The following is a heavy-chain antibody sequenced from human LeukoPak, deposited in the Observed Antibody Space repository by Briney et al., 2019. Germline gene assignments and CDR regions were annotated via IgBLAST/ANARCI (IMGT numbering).Heavy chain of an antibody. Sequence: SETLSLTCAVYGGSFSGYYWRWIRQPPGKGLEWIGEINHSGSTNYNPSLKSRVTISLDTSKNQFSLKLRSVTAADPAVYYCARRPTIAAAGTNDYWGQGTLVTVSS. V-gene: IGHV4-34*01. CDR1: GGSFSGYY. D-gene: IGHD6-13*01. J-gene: IGHJ4*02. CDR2: INHSGST. CDR3: ARRPTIAAAGTNDY.